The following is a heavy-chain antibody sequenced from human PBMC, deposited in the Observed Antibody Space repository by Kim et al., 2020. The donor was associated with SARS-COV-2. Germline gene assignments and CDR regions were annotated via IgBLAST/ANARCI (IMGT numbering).Heavy chain of an antibody. J-gene: IGHJ5*02. CDR3: ARDRGGITIFGVVRTYNWFDP. V-gene: IGHV3-30*04. CDR2: ISYDGSNK. CDR1: GFTFSSYA. D-gene: IGHD3-3*01. Sequence: GGSLRLSCAASGFTFSSYAMHWVRQAPGKGLEWVAVISYDGSNKYYADSVKGRFTISRDNSKNTLYLQMNSLRAEDTAVYYCARDRGGITIFGVVRTYNWFDPWGQGTLVTVSS.